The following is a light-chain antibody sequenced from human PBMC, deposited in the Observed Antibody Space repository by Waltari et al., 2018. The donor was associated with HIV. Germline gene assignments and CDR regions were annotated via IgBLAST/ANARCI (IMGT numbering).Light chain of an antibody. CDR2: SNN. Sequence: HSVPTQPPSASGTPWQRVTSPCSETRSYIGSNTVTWYQQLPGTALKLLIYSNNQRPSGVPDRFSGSKSGTSASLAISGLQSEDEADYYCAAWDDSLNGYVFGTGTKVTVL. CDR1: RSYIGSNT. CDR3: AAWDDSLNGYV. V-gene: IGLV1-44*01. J-gene: IGLJ1*01.